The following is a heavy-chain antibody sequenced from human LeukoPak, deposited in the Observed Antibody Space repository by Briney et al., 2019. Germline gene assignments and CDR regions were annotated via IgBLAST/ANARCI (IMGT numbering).Heavy chain of an antibody. D-gene: IGHD3-22*01. CDR3: ARESRPTFYYDSSGYYPDY. CDR1: GGSISSYY. CDR2: IYYSGST. Sequence: SETLSLTCTVSGGSISSYYWSWIRQPPGKGLEWIGYIYYSGSTNYNPSLKSRVTISVDTSKNQFSLKLSSVTAADTAVYYCARESRPTFYYDSSGYYPDYWGQGTLVTVSS. J-gene: IGHJ4*02. V-gene: IGHV4-59*12.